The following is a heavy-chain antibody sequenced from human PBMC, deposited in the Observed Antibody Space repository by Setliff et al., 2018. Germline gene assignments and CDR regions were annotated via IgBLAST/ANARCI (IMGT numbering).Heavy chain of an antibody. J-gene: IGHJ3*02. CDR1: GGSFSGYY. CDR2: INHSGST. V-gene: IGHV4-34*01. CDR3: ARGKTFFGAFIRAFDI. Sequence: SETLSLTCAVSGGSFSGYYWSWIRQPPGKGLEWIGEINHSGSTNYNPSLKSRVTISIDTSKNQFSLKLSSVTAADTAVYHCARGKTFFGAFIRAFDIWGQGRMVTVSS. D-gene: IGHD3-3*01.